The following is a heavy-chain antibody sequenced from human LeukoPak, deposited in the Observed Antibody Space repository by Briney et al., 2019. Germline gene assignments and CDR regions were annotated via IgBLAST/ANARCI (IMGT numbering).Heavy chain of an antibody. D-gene: IGHD1-26*01. CDR2: ISSSSVTI. CDR3: ARGGSYYHEAFDI. J-gene: IGHJ3*02. CDR1: GFTFRSYS. Sequence: GGSLRLSCAGSGFTFRSYSMNWVRPAPGKGLEWVSYISSSSVTIYYADSPKGRCTISTDNAKKSRYLRMSSPRAEATPLYYSARGGSYYHEAFDIWGQGRMVTVSS. V-gene: IGHV3-48*01.